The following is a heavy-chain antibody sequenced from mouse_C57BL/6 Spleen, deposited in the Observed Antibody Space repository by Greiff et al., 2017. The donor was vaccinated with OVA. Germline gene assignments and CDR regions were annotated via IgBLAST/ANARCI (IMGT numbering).Heavy chain of an antibody. J-gene: IGHJ2*01. V-gene: IGHV1-52*01. CDR2: IDPSDSET. Sequence: QVQLQQPGAELVRPGSSVKLSCKASGYTFTSYWMHWVKQRPIQGLEWIGNIDPSDSETHYNQKFKDKATLTVDKSSSTAYVQLSSLASEDSAGYYCARLHGKDYWGQGTTLTVSS. CDR3: ARLHGKDY. D-gene: IGHD2-12*01. CDR1: GYTFTSYW.